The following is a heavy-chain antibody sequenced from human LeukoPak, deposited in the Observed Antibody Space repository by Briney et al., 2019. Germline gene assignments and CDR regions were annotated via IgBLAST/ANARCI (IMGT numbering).Heavy chain of an antibody. CDR1: GGSFSAFY. V-gene: IGHV4-34*01. CDR3: ASRGIWSGYYFDY. D-gene: IGHD3-3*01. J-gene: IGHJ4*02. CDR2: INHSGGT. Sequence: PSETLSLTCAVYGGSFSAFYWSWVRQPPGKGLEWIGEINHSGGTNYNPSLKSRVTISVDTSKNQFSLKLSSVIAADTAVYYCASRGIWSGYYFDYWGQGTLVTVSS.